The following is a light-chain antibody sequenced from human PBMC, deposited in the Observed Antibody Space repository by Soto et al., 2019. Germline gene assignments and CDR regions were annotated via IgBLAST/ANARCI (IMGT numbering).Light chain of an antibody. Sequence: QTVVTQEPSFSVSPGGTVTLTCALSSGSVSTNNYPSWCQQTPGQPPRTLIFRTTTRSSGVPDRFSGSILGSKAALTITGAQADDESDYYCVLYMGRGIWVFGGGTKVTVL. J-gene: IGLJ3*02. CDR1: SGSVSTNNY. CDR3: VLYMGRGIWV. CDR2: RTT. V-gene: IGLV8-61*01.